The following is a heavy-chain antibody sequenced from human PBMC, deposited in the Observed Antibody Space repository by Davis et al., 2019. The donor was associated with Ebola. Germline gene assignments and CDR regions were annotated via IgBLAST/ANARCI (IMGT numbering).Heavy chain of an antibody. J-gene: IGHJ4*02. D-gene: IGHD6-19*01. V-gene: IGHV3-7*03. Sequence: GGSLRLSCAASGFTFSSYWMSWVRQAPGKGLEWVANIKQDGSEKYYVDSVKGRFTISRDTSKNTLYLHMRSLRAEDTAVYYCARGYSTGWFYFEYWGQGTLVTVSS. CDR2: IKQDGSEK. CDR3: ARGYSTGWFYFEY. CDR1: GFTFSSYW.